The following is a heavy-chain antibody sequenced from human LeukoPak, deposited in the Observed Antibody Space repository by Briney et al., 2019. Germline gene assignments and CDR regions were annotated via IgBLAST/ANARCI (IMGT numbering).Heavy chain of an antibody. CDR3: AKPGLKGGGSSYFDY. J-gene: IGHJ4*02. V-gene: IGHV3-23*01. CDR1: GFTFSSYA. CDR2: ISGSGGST. D-gene: IGHD2-15*01. Sequence: PGGSLRLSCAASGFTFSSYAMSWVRQAPGKGLEWVSGISGSGGSTYYADSVKGRFTISRDNSKNTLYLQMNSLRAEDTAVYYCAKPGLKGGGSSYFDYWGQGTLVTVSS.